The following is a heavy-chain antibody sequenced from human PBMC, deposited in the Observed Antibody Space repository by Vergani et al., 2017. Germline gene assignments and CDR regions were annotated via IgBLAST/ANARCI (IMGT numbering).Heavy chain of an antibody. D-gene: IGHD1-26*01. CDR1: GFTFSSYG. CDR2: IRSKANSYAT. J-gene: IGHJ4*02. V-gene: IGHV3-73*01. Sequence: VQLVESGGGVVQPGRSLRLSCAASGFTFSSYGMHWVRQASGKGLEWVGRIRSKANSYATAYAASVKGRFTISRDDSKNTAYLQMNSLKTEDTAVYYCTRAHSGSYLYWGQGTLVTVSS. CDR3: TRAHSGSYLY.